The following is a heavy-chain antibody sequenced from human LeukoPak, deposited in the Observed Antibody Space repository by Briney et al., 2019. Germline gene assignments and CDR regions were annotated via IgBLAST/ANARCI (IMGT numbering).Heavy chain of an antibody. D-gene: IGHD3-22*01. CDR1: GGSISSHY. CDR2: IYYSGST. V-gene: IGHV4-59*11. J-gene: IGHJ4*02. Sequence: SETLSLTCTVSGGSISSHYWSWIRQPPGKGLEWIGYIYYSGSTNYNPSLKSRVTISVDTSKNQSSLKLSSVTAADTAVYYCAREAHDSSGYYYKVGYFDYWGQGTLVTVSS. CDR3: AREAHDSSGYYYKVGYFDY.